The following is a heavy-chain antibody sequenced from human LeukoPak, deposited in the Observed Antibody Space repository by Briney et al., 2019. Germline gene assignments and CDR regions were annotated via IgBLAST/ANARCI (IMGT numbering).Heavy chain of an antibody. CDR2: IGSSYNI. V-gene: IGHV3-48*01. CDR1: AITFSSFN. CDR3: VRDRDWAFAY. Sequence: GGSLRLSCAASAITFSSFNMNWVRQAPGRGLEWVSYIGSSYNIYYADSVNDRFTISRDNAKNSLYLQMNSLGAEDTAVYYCVRDRDWAFAYWGQGTLVTVSS. J-gene: IGHJ4*02. D-gene: IGHD2-21*01.